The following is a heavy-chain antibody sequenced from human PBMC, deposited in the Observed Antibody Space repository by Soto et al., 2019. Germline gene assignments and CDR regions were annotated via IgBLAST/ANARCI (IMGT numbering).Heavy chain of an antibody. CDR3: ARVGTTTPYYYGMDV. CDR1: GYTFTGYY. CDR2: INPNSGGT. V-gene: IGHV1-2*04. D-gene: IGHD1-7*01. J-gene: IGHJ6*01. Sequence: GASVKVSCKASGYTFTGYYMHWVRQAPGQGLEWMGWINPNSGGTNYAQKFQGWVTMTRDTSISTAYMELSRLRSDDTAVYYFARVGTTTPYYYGMDVWGKGNRVTVSS.